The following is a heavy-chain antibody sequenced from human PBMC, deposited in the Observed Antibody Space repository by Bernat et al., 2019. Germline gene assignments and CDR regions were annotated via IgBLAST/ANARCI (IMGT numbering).Heavy chain of an antibody. Sequence: QVQLQESGPGLVKPSGTLSLTCAVSGASISSNEWWSWVRQPPGKGLEWIGEIYHSGTTSYNPSLRCRVTMSVYKAKNQFSLRLNSVTAADTAVYYCASKSGILVAGPFYDYWGQGTLVTVSS. CDR3: ASKSGILVAGPFYDY. J-gene: IGHJ4*02. V-gene: IGHV4-4*02. CDR1: GASISSNEW. D-gene: IGHD6-19*01. CDR2: IYHSGTT.